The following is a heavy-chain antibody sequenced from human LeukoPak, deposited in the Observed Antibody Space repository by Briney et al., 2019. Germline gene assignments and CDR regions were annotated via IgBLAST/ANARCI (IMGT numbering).Heavy chain of an antibody. V-gene: IGHV5-51*01. CDR1: GYSFTSYW. J-gene: IGHJ4*02. CDR3: ARRPNGGNHLDY. CDR2: IYPGDSDN. D-gene: IGHD4-23*01. Sequence: GEPLITSCKGSGYSFTSYWIGWVPQMPGKGLELMGIIYPGDSDNRYSPSFQGQVTISADKSISTAYLQWSSLKASDTAIYYCARRPNGGNHLDYWGQGTLVTVSS.